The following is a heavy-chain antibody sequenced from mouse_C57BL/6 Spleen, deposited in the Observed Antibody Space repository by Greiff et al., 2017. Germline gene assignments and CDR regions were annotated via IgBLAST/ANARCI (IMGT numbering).Heavy chain of an antibody. J-gene: IGHJ3*01. V-gene: IGHV1-82*01. Sequence: VKLQESGPELVKPGASVKISCKASGYAFSSSWMNWVKQRPGKGLEWIGRIYPGDGDTNYNGKFKGKATLTADKSSSTAYMQLSSLTSEDSAVYFCAFYDGYSWGQGTLVTVSA. D-gene: IGHD2-3*01. CDR3: AFYDGYS. CDR2: IYPGDGDT. CDR1: GYAFSSSW.